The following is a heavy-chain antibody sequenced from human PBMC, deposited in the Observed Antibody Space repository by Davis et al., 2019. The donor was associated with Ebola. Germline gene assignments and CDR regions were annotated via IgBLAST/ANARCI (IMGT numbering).Heavy chain of an antibody. J-gene: IGHJ4*02. Sequence: PGGSLRLSCAASGFTFSSYGMHWVRQAPGKGLEWVAVIWYDGSNKYYADSVKGRFTISRDNSKNTLYLQMNSLRAEDTAVYYCITDLSGKSDYWGQGTLVTVSS. V-gene: IGHV3-33*01. D-gene: IGHD6-19*01. CDR3: ITDLSGKSDY. CDR1: GFTFSSYG. CDR2: IWYDGSNK.